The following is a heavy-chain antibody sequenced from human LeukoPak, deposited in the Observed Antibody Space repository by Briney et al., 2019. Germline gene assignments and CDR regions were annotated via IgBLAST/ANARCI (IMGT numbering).Heavy chain of an antibody. CDR3: AKAEAYYYDSSGYYTLGYFGY. CDR2: ISGSGGST. J-gene: IGHJ4*02. Sequence: GASLRLSCAASGFTFSSYAMSWVRQAPGKGLEWVSAISGSGGSTYYADSVKGRFTISRDNSKNTLYLQMNSLRAEDTAVYYCAKAEAYYYDSSGYYTLGYFGYWGQGTLVTVSS. D-gene: IGHD3-22*01. V-gene: IGHV3-23*01. CDR1: GFTFSSYA.